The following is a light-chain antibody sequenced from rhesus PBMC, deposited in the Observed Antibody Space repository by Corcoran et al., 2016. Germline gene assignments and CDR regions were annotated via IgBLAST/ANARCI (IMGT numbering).Light chain of an antibody. V-gene: IGKV1-74*01. Sequence: DIQMTQSPSSLSASVGDRVTITCRASENVNNYLNWYQRKPGKALKLLSYKASTWERGVPSRFSGSGSGTDYTFTISSLQPEDVATYYWQHGYGTPFTFGPGTKLDIK. J-gene: IGKJ3*01. CDR1: ENVNNY. CDR2: KAS. CDR3: QHGYGTPFT.